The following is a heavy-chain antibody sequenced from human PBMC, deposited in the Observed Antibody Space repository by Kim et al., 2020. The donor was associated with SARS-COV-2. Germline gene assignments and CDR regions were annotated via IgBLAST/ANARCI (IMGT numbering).Heavy chain of an antibody. D-gene: IGHD3-16*01. J-gene: IGHJ4*02. Sequence: ADSLKGRFTISRDNSKNTLYLQMNSLRAEDTAMYYCARDTGQLGIDYWGQGTLVTVSS. V-gene: IGHV3-53*01. CDR3: ARDTGQLGIDY.